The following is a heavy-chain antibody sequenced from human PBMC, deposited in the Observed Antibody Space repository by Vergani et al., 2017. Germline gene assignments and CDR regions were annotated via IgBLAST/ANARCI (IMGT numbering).Heavy chain of an antibody. D-gene: IGHD2-2*01. V-gene: IGHV3-23*04. CDR2: ISGQNFRT. J-gene: IGHJ4*02. CDR1: GFTFTAHG. Sequence: EVQLVESGGGLVQPGGSLRLSCVASGFTFTAHGLNWVRQAPGKGLEWVSGISGQNFRTHYADSVKGRFIISRDNSKNTLYLQMNSLRAEDTAVYYCASSKDPGTFDYWGQGTLVTVSS. CDR3: ASSKDPGTFDY.